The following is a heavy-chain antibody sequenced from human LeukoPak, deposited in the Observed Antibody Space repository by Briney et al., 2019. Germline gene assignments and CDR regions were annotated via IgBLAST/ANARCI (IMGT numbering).Heavy chain of an antibody. CDR3: AKVGLGDYGDYGWFDP. D-gene: IGHD4-17*01. Sequence: GGSLRLSCAASGFTSSSDAMSWVRQAPGKGLEWVSAISGSGGSTYYADSVKGRFTISRDNSKNTLYLQMNSLRAEDTAVYYCAKVGLGDYGDYGWFDPWGQGTLVTVSS. J-gene: IGHJ5*02. V-gene: IGHV3-23*01. CDR2: ISGSGGST. CDR1: GFTSSSDA.